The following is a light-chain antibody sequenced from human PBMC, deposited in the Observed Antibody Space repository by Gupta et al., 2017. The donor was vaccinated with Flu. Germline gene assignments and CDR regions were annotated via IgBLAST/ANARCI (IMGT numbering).Light chain of an antibody. V-gene: IGKV3-20*01. J-gene: IGKJ1*01. CDR1: RRIINDY. CDR2: RAS. CDR3: QQNGSLPRT. Sequence: ERTTIPCSASRRIINDYLAWYQQKPGQPPRLLIYRASTRATGIPDRFSGSGSGTDFTLTISRLEPEDFAVYYCQQNGSLPRTFGQGTKVEIK.